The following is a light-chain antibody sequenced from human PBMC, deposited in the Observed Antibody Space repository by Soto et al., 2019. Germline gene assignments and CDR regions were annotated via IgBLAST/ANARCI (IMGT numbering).Light chain of an antibody. Sequence: DIQMTQSPSTLSASVGDRVTITCRASQSISSWLAWYQQKPGKAPKLLIYKASSLESGVPSRFSGSGSGTEFTLTISSLQPDDFATYYCQQDNSYPWKVGQGTKVEIK. CDR3: QQDNSYPWK. CDR2: KAS. CDR1: QSISSW. J-gene: IGKJ1*01. V-gene: IGKV1-5*03.